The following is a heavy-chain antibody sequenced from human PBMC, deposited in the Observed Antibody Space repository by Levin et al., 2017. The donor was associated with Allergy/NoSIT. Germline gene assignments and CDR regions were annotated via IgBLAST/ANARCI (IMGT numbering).Heavy chain of an antibody. CDR3: ARGDYLCWFDP. CDR2: IHQSGST. Sequence: KTSETLSLTCDVSGYSIRSGYYWGWIRQPPGKGLEWIATIHQSGSTYYNPSLKRRLTISVDTSKNQLSLRLRSVTAADTAVYYCARGDYLCWFDPWGQGTLVTVSS. D-gene: IGHD4/OR15-4a*01. J-gene: IGHJ5*02. V-gene: IGHV4-38-2*01. CDR1: GYSIRSGYY.